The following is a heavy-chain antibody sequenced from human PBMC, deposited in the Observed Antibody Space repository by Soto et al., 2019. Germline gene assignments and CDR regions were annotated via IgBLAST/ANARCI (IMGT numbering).Heavy chain of an antibody. J-gene: IGHJ4*02. D-gene: IGHD6-19*01. CDR1: GYTFSIYY. CDR3: ERKAVAGKEFAY. CDR2: INPSGGST. V-gene: IGHV1-46*01. Sequence: GASVKVSCKASGYTFSIYYMHWVRQAPGQGLEWMGVINPSGGSTRYAQKFQGRVTMTRDTSTSTVYMELSSLSSEDTAVYYCERKAVAGKEFAYWGQGTLVPVSS.